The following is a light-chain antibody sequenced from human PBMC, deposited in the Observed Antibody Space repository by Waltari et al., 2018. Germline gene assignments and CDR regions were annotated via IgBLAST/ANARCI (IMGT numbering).Light chain of an antibody. CDR2: AAS. CDR1: QDISNS. J-gene: IGKJ4*01. Sequence: DIQMTQSPSSLSASVGDRVTITCRASQDISNSLAWYQQKPGKAPKLLLYAASSFESGVPSRFSGSGSGTDYTLTISSPQPEDFATYYCQQYYSTPPETFGGGTKVEIK. V-gene: IGKV1-NL1*01. CDR3: QQYYSTPPET.